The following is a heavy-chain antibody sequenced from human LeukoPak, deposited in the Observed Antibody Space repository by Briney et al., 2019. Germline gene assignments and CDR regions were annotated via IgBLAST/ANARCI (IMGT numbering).Heavy chain of an antibody. D-gene: IGHD3-22*01. J-gene: IGHJ4*02. V-gene: IGHV4-4*07. CDR3: ARVDDRNYYYYFDY. CDR1: GGSISSYY. CDR2: IYNRGST. Sequence: SETLSLICTVSGGSISSYYWNWIRQPAGKGLEWIGRIYNRGSTNYNPSLKSRVTMSVDTSKNQFSLKLTSVTAADTAVYYCARVDDRNYYYYFDYWGQGTLVTVSS.